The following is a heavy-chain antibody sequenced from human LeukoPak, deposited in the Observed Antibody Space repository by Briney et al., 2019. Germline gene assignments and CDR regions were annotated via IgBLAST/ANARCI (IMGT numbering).Heavy chain of an antibody. CDR2: IYYSGST. Sequence: SETLSLTCTVPGGSISSSSYYWGWIRQPPGKGLEWIGSIYYSGSTYYNPSLKSRVTISVDTSKNQFSLKLSSVTAADTAVYYCAKDREVYCTNGVCGDFDYWGQGTLVTVSS. D-gene: IGHD2-8*01. V-gene: IGHV4-39*01. CDR3: AKDREVYCTNGVCGDFDY. J-gene: IGHJ4*02. CDR1: GGSISSSSYY.